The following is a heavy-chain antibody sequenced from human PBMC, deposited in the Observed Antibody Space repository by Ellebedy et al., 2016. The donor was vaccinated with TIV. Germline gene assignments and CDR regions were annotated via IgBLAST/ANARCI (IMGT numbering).Heavy chain of an antibody. CDR3: ARISRDAFDV. Sequence: SGPTLVKPTQTLTLTCTFSGFSLNTSLLGVGWIRQPPGKALEWLARIDWDDDTFYTTSLRTRLTISKDTSKNQVILTMTVMEPVDTATYYCARISRDAFDVWGQGAVVTVSS. CDR1: GFSLNTSLLG. J-gene: IGHJ3*01. CDR2: IDWDDDT. V-gene: IGHV2-70*04.